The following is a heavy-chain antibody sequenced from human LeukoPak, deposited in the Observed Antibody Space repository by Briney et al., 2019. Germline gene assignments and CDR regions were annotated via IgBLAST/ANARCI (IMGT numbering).Heavy chain of an antibody. Sequence: PGASLRLSCAASGFTVTNYAMYWVRQAPGKGLEWVSAISGRDDSTYYADSVKGRFTISRDTSKNTLFLQMNSLRAEDTAVYYCAKWGDYDILTGYYDPDYWGKGTTVTVSS. J-gene: IGHJ6*04. CDR1: GFTVTNYA. V-gene: IGHV3-23*01. D-gene: IGHD3-9*01. CDR2: ISGRDDST. CDR3: AKWGDYDILTGYYDPDY.